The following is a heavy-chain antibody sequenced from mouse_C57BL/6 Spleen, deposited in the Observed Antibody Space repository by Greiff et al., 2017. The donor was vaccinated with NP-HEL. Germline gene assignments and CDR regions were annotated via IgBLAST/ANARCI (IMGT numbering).Heavy chain of an antibody. Sequence: EVQGVESGEGLVKPGGSLKLSCAASGFTFSSYAMSWVRQTPEKRLEWVAYISSGGDYIYYADTVKGRFTISRDNARNTLYLQMSSLKSEDTAMYYCTRDLYDGYSFAYWGQGTLVTVSA. CDR3: TRDLYDGYSFAY. CDR1: GFTFSSYA. D-gene: IGHD2-3*01. V-gene: IGHV5-9-1*02. CDR2: ISSGGDYI. J-gene: IGHJ3*01.